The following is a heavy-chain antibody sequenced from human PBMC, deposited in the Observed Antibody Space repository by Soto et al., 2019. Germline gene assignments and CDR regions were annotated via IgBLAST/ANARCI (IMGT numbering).Heavy chain of an antibody. CDR1: GFTFSDYY. Sequence: PGGSLRLSCAASGFTFSDYYMSWIRQAPGKGLEWVSYISSSGSTIYYADSVKGRFTISRDNAKNSLYLQMNSLRAEDTAVYYCASSMVRTYYYYYMDVWGKGTTVTVSS. J-gene: IGHJ6*03. V-gene: IGHV3-11*01. CDR2: ISSSGSTI. CDR3: ASSMVRTYYYYYMDV. D-gene: IGHD3-10*01.